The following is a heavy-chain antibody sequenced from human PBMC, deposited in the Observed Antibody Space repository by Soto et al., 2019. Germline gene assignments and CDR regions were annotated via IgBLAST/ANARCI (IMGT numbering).Heavy chain of an antibody. J-gene: IGHJ4*02. D-gene: IGHD6-13*01. CDR1: GFTFSSYG. CDR2: IWYDGSNK. V-gene: IGHV3-33*06. Sequence: GGSLRLSCSASGFTFSSYGMHWVRQAPGKGLEWVAVIWYDGSNKYYADSVKGRFTISRDNSKNTLYLQMNSLRAEDTAVYYCANQTAARYFDYWGLGSLVTVSS. CDR3: ANQTAARYFDY.